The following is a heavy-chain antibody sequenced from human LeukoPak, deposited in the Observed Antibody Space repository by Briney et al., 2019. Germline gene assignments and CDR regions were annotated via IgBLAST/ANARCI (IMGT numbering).Heavy chain of an antibody. CDR3: ARGRPYYVSSGYYAPPDFDY. V-gene: IGHV4-34*01. D-gene: IGHD3-22*01. Sequence: TSETLSLTCAVYGGSFSGYYWSWIRQPPGKGLEWIGEINHSGSTNYNPSLKSRVTISVDTSKNQFSLKLSSVTAADTAVYYCARGRPYYVSSGYYAPPDFDYWGQGTLVTVSS. J-gene: IGHJ4*02. CDR1: GGSFSGYY. CDR2: INHSGST.